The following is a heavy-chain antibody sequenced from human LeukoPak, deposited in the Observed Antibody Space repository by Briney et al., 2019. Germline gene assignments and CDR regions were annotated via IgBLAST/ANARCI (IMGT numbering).Heavy chain of an antibody. V-gene: IGHV4-38-2*02. CDR1: GYSISNGYH. Sequence: SETLSLTCIVSGYSISNGYHWGWIRQPPGKGLEWIGSIYHSGSTYYNPSLKSRVTISIDTSKNEFSLKLSSVTAADTAVYYCAKEGEGSISHWGQGTLVTVSS. CDR2: IYHSGST. CDR3: AKEGEGSISH. J-gene: IGHJ4*02. D-gene: IGHD3-16*01.